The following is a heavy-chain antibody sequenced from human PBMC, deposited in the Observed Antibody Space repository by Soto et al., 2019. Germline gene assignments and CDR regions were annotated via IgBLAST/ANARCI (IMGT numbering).Heavy chain of an antibody. V-gene: IGHV4-39*01. D-gene: IGHD2-2*01. J-gene: IGHJ5*02. CDR1: GGSISSSSYY. Sequence: SETLSLTCTVSGGSISSSSYYWGWIRQPPGKGLEWIGSIYYSGSTYYNPSLKSRVTISVDTSKNQFSLKLSSVTAADTAVYYCARKLRSRDKVVPAAPNWFDPWGQGTLVTVSS. CDR3: ARKLRSRDKVVPAAPNWFDP. CDR2: IYYSGST.